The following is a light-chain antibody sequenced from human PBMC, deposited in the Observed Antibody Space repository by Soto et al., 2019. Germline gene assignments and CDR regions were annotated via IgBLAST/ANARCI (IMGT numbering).Light chain of an antibody. CDR2: AAS. J-gene: IGKJ1*01. Sequence: AIQMTQSPSSLSASIGVRVTLTCRASQDIRNELGWYQQKPGKAPKLLIYAASTLQSGVPSRFTGSGSGTDFTLTINSLQPEDFATYYCLQDDNYPRTFGQGTKVEIK. V-gene: IGKV1-6*02. CDR1: QDIRNE. CDR3: LQDDNYPRT.